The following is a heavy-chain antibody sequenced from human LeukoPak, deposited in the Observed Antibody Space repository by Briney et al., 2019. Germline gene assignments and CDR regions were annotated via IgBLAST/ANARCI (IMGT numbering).Heavy chain of an antibody. CDR1: GFTFDDYG. CDR3: ARPRSEGYGYGHDAFDI. J-gene: IGHJ3*02. V-gene: IGHV3-20*04. Sequence: PGGSLRLSCAASGFTFDDYGMSWVRQAPGKGLEWVSGINWNGGSTGYADSVKGRFTISRDNAKNSLYLQMNSLRAEDTALYYCARPRSEGYGYGHDAFDIWGQGTMVTVSS. D-gene: IGHD5-18*01. CDR2: INWNGGST.